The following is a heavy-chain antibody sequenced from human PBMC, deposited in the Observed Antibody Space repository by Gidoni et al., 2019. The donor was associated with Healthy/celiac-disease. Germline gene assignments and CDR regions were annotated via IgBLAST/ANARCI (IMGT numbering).Heavy chain of an antibody. D-gene: IGHD3-10*01. V-gene: IGHV4-30-2*01. Sequence: QLQLQESGSGLVKPSQTLSLTCAVSGGSISSGGYSWSWIRQPPGKGLEWIGYIYHSGSTYYNPSLKSRVTISVDRSKNQFSLKMSSVTAADKAVYYCARAETAYYGSGSLNWFDPWGQGTLVTVSS. CDR1: GGSISSGGYS. CDR2: IYHSGST. J-gene: IGHJ5*02. CDR3: ARAETAYYGSGSLNWFDP.